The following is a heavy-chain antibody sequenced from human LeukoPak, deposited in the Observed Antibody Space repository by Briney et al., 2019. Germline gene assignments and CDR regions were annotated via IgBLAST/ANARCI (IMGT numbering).Heavy chain of an antibody. Sequence: SETLSLTCTVSGGSISSGDYYWSWIRQPPGKGLEWIGYIYYSGSTYYNPSLKSRVTISVDTSKNQFSLKLSSVTAADTAVYYCATEYCGGGSCYPDAFDIWGQGTMVTVSS. J-gene: IGHJ3*02. V-gene: IGHV4-30-4*01. CDR2: IYYSGST. CDR3: ATEYCGGGSCYPDAFDI. D-gene: IGHD2-15*01. CDR1: GGSISSGDYY.